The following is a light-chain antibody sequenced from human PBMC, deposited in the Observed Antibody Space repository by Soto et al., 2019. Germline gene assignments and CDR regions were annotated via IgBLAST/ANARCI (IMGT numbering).Light chain of an antibody. CDR3: QQNKDWPGT. Sequence: EIVLTQSPGTLSLSPGERATLAVMASQSVSSSYLAWYQQKPGQAPRLLIYDASTRATGIPVRFSGSGSGTEFTLTISSLQSEDFGVYYCQQNKDWPGTFGQGTKVDIK. CDR2: DAS. CDR1: QSVSSSY. J-gene: IGKJ1*01. V-gene: IGKV3D-20*02.